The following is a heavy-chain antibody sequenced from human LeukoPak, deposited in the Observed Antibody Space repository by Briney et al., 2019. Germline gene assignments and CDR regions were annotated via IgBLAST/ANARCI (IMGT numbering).Heavy chain of an antibody. CDR2: ISGSGGST. V-gene: IGHV3-23*01. CDR1: GFTFSSYA. J-gene: IGHJ4*02. CDR3: ARRDSSSWYLDY. Sequence: GGSLRLSCAASGFTFSSYAMSWVRQAPGKGLEWVSGISGSGGSTYYADSVKGRFAISRDNAKNSLYLQMNSLRAEDTAVYYCARRDSSSWYLDYWGQGTLVTVSS. D-gene: IGHD6-13*01.